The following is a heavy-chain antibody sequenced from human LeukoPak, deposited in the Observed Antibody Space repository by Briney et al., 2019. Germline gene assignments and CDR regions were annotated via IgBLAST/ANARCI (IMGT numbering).Heavy chain of an antibody. CDR3: ARRAGAYSHPYDY. V-gene: IGHV3-53*01. Sequence: PGGSLRLSCAASGFTFSDYYMSWVRQAAGKGLEWVSFIYSDSTHYSDSVKGRFTISRDNSKNTLYLQMNSLRAEDTAVYYCARRAGAYSHPYDYWGQGTLVTVSS. D-gene: IGHD4/OR15-4a*01. CDR2: IYSDST. CDR1: GFTFSDYY. J-gene: IGHJ4*02.